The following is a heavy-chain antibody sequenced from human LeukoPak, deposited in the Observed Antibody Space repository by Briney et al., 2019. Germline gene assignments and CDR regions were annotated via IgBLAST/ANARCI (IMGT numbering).Heavy chain of an antibody. Sequence: PSETLSLTCTVSGYSITNNYYWDWIRQPPGKGLEWIASIYHSGRTYYNPALKSRVTISVDTSKNQFSLKLSSVTAADTAVYYCARGRPVDYWGQGTLVTVSS. CDR2: IYHSGRT. CDR3: ARGRPVDY. V-gene: IGHV4-38-2*02. J-gene: IGHJ4*02. CDR1: GYSITNNYY.